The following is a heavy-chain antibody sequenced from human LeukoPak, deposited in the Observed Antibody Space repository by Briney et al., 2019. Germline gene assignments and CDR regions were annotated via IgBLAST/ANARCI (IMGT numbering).Heavy chain of an antibody. J-gene: IGHJ6*03. V-gene: IGHV3-30*02. CDR3: AKAPFIVVVPAAHYYMDV. D-gene: IGHD2-2*01. CDR2: IRYDGSNK. CDR1: GFTFSSYG. Sequence: GGSLRLSCAASGFTFSSYGMHWVRQAPGKGLEWVAFIRYDGSNKYYADSVKGRFTISRDNSKNTLYLQMNSLRAEDTAVYYCAKAPFIVVVPAAHYYMDVWGKGTTVTVSS.